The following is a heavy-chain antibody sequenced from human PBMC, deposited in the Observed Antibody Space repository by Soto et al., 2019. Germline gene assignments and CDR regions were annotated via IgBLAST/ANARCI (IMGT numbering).Heavy chain of an antibody. CDR2: INHSGST. V-gene: IGHV4-34*01. D-gene: IGHD5-12*01. Sequence: QVQLQQWGAGLLKPSETLSLTCAVYGGSFSGYYWSWIRQPPGKGLEWIGEINHSGSTNYNPSLKSRVTLSVDTSKNPFSLKLSSVTAADTAVYYCARGGIVATMYWGQGTLVTVSS. J-gene: IGHJ4*02. CDR1: GGSFSGYY. CDR3: ARGGIVATMY.